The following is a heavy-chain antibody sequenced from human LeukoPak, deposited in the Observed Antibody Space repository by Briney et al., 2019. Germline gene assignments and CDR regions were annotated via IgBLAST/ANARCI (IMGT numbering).Heavy chain of an antibody. D-gene: IGHD1-26*01. V-gene: IGHV5-51*01. CDR1: GYRLTNNW. CDR3: ARLPVGNFDY. J-gene: IGHJ4*02. Sequence: RGESLKISCKISGYRLTNNWIGWVRQMPGKGLEWMGIIYPGDSDTRYSPSFQGQVTISADKSISTAYLQWSSLKASDTAMYYCARLPVGNFDYWGQGTLVTVSS. CDR2: IYPGDSDT.